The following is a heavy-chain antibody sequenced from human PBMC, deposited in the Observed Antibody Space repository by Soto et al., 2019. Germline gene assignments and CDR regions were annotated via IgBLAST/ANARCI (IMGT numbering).Heavy chain of an antibody. D-gene: IGHD5-12*01. V-gene: IGHV4-30-4*01. CDR1: CDTSNSGHYS. J-gene: IGHJ4*02. CDR2: IFYTGST. Sequence: SETLSLTCCVSCDTSNSGHYSWRWIRQPPVKGLEWIGSIFYTGSTYYSPSLKSRASMSMDTSKNLFSPRLRSLSAADTAVYLCARVQATLYRHYYLECWGQGTAVPDSS. CDR3: ARVQATLYRHYYLEC.